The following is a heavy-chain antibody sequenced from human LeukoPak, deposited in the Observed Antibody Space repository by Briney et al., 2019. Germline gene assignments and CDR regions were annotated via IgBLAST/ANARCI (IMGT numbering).Heavy chain of an antibody. D-gene: IGHD6-6*01. V-gene: IGHV1-2*02. CDR1: GYTVTGYY. CDR3: AAAEYSSSCFDF. Sequence: ASVKVSCKSSGYTVTGYYIHWVRQAPGQGLEWMGWINPNSGGTNYAQKFQGRVTMTRDTSISTAYMDLTRLRSDDTAVYYCAAAEYSSSCFDFWGQGTLVTVSS. CDR2: INPNSGGT. J-gene: IGHJ4*02.